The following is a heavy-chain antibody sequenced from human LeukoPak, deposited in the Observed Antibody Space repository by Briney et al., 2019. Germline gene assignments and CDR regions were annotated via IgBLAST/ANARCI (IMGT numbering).Heavy chain of an antibody. V-gene: IGHV3-30*18. J-gene: IGHJ6*02. CDR1: GFTFSSYG. CDR2: ISYDGSNK. D-gene: IGHD6-6*01. Sequence: PGGSLRLSCAASGFTFSSYGMHWVRQAPGKGLEWVAVISYDGSNKYYADSVKGRFTISRDNSKNTLYLQMNSLRAEDTAVYYCAKIRMEGSIAAFSSPLTYYYYGMDVWGQGTTVTVSS. CDR3: AKIRMEGSIAAFSSPLTYYYYGMDV.